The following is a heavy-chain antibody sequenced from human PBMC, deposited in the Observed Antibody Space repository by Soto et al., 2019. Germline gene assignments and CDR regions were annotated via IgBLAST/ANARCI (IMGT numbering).Heavy chain of an antibody. CDR1: VFTFSSYS. Sequence: GPLRLSGAASVFTFSSYSMNWVRQAPGKGLEWVSSISSSSSYIYYADSVKGRFTISRDNAKNSLYLQMNSLRAEDTAVYYCARLLLPSYYDFWSGPYYYYGMDVWGQGTTVTVSS. D-gene: IGHD3-3*01. V-gene: IGHV3-21*01. CDR2: ISSSSSYI. CDR3: ARLLLPSYYDFWSGPYYYYGMDV. J-gene: IGHJ6*02.